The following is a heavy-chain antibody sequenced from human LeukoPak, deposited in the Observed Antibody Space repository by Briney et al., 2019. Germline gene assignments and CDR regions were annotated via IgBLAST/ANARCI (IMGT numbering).Heavy chain of an antibody. J-gene: IGHJ4*02. D-gene: IGHD4-17*01. V-gene: IGHV3-69-1*01. CDR2: ISSSSTI. CDR1: GFTFSDYY. CDR3: ARDRGDYTFDY. Sequence: PGGSLRLSCAASGFTFSDYYMSWIRQAPGKGLEWVSYISSSSTIYYADSVKGRFTISRDNAKNSLYLQMNSLRAEDTAVYYCARDRGDYTFDYWGQGTLVTVSS.